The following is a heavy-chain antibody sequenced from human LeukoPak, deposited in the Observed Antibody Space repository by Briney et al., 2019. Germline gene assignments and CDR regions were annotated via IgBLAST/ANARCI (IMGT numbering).Heavy chain of an antibody. J-gene: IGHJ4*01. CDR2: IYPGDSDT. CDR1: GYSYPTYW. D-gene: IGHD6-13*01. Sequence: GESLKISCKGSGYSYPTYWIGWVRQMPGRGLEWMGIIYPGDSDTRYSPSFQGQVTISVDKSISTAYLQWSSLKASDTAMYSCARAGGPYSNSDYWGQGALVTVSS. CDR3: ARAGGPYSNSDY. V-gene: IGHV5-51*01.